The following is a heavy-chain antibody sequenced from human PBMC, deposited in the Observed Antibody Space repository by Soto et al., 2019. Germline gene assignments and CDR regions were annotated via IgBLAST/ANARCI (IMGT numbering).Heavy chain of an antibody. J-gene: IGHJ5*02. D-gene: IGHD6-6*01. CDR2: MNPNSGNT. Sequence: ASVKVSCKASGYTFTSYDINWVRQATGQGLEWMGWMNPNSGNTGYAQKFQGRVTMTRNTSISTAYMELSSLRSEDTAVYYCARGIAARLRDNWFDPWGQGTLVTVYS. CDR3: ARGIAARLRDNWFDP. V-gene: IGHV1-8*01. CDR1: GYTFTSYD.